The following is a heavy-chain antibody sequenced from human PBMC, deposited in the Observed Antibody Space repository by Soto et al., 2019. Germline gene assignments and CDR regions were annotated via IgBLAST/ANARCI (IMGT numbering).Heavy chain of an antibody. J-gene: IGHJ4*02. CDR3: AREGQVGASPH. Sequence: EVQLVESGGGLVQPGGSLRLSCAASGFSLSSYAMHWVRQAPGKGLEWVSYMSTSGTGIYYADSVKGRFIISRDNDKNSLYLQMNSLRDEDTAVYYCAREGQVGASPHWGQGTPVTVSS. CDR2: MSTSGTGI. CDR1: GFSLSSYA. V-gene: IGHV3-48*02. D-gene: IGHD1-26*01.